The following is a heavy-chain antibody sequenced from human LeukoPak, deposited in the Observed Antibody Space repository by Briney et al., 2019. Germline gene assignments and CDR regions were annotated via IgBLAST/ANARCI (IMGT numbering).Heavy chain of an antibody. V-gene: IGHV4-39*07. CDR2: IYYSGST. CDR3: ARAQALGYYYYGMDV. J-gene: IGHJ6*02. CDR1: GGSISSSRYY. Sequence: SETLSLTCTVSGGSISSSRYYWGWIRQPPGKGLEWSGSIYYSGSTYYNPPLKSRVTISVDTSKNQFSLKLSSVTAADTAVYYCARAQALGYYYYGMDVWGQGTTVTVSS.